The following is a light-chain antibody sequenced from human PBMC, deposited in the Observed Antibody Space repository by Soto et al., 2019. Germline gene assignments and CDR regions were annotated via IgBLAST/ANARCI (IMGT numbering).Light chain of an antibody. CDR3: HQYNDWPGGT. J-gene: IGKJ1*01. Sequence: EVVMTQFPDTLSVSPGERATLSCRASQYIVSNLAWYQQRRGQAPRLLIYGASTRAAGIPARFSGSGSGTVFTLPISSRQSEDFVIYYCHQYNDWPGGTFGQGTRVEI. V-gene: IGKV3-15*01. CDR2: GAS. CDR1: QYIVSN.